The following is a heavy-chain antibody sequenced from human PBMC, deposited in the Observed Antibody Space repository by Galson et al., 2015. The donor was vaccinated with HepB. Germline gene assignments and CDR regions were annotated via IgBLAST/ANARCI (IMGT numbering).Heavy chain of an antibody. Sequence: SVKVSCKASGYTFSTYSITWVRQAPGQGLEWMGWISPYNRDTNYARKFQGRVTMTTDTLTSTAYMDLRSLRSDDTAVYYCARGALVAVVGGTLNNWFDPWGQGTQVTVSS. J-gene: IGHJ5*02. V-gene: IGHV1-18*01. CDR1: GYTFSTYS. CDR2: ISPYNRDT. CDR3: ARGALVAVVGGTLNNWFDP. D-gene: IGHD2-15*01.